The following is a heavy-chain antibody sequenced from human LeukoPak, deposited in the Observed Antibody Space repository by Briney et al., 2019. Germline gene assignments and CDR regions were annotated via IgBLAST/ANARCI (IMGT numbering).Heavy chain of an antibody. CDR2: ISWNSGSI. CDR1: GFTFDDYA. D-gene: IGHD1-26*01. V-gene: IGHV3-9*01. J-gene: IGHJ4*02. Sequence: GRSLRLSCAASGFTFDDYAMRWVRQAPGKGLEWVSGISWNSGSIGYADSVKGRFTISRDNAKNSLYLQMNSLRAEDTALYYCARDALENSGSYHFDYWGQGTLVTVSS. CDR3: ARDALENSGSYHFDY.